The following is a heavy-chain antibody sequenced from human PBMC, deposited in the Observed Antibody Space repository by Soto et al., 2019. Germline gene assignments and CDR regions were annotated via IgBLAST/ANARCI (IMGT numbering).Heavy chain of an antibody. V-gene: IGHV4-59*08. CDR1: GGSISSYY. CDR3: ARVWGAAFTRFDP. D-gene: IGHD3-16*01. CDR2: IYYSGST. J-gene: IGHJ5*02. Sequence: PSETLSLTCTVSGGSISSYYWSWIRQPPGKGLEWIGYIYYSGSTNYNPSLKSRVTISVDTSKNQFSLKLSSVTAADTAVYYCARVWGAAFTRFDPWGQGTLVTVSS.